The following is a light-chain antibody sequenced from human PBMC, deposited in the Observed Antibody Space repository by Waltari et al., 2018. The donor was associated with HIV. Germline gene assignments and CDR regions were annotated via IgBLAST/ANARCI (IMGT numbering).Light chain of an antibody. Sequence: DIVMTQSPDSLAVSLGERASIICKSSQSVLYSSNNKNYLAWYQQRPGQAPKLLIYWASTRESGVPDRFSGSGSGTDFTLTISSLQAEDAAVYYCQQYDSTPLTFGGGTKVEI. CDR2: WAS. CDR3: QQYDSTPLT. V-gene: IGKV4-1*01. J-gene: IGKJ4*01. CDR1: QSVLYSSNNKNY.